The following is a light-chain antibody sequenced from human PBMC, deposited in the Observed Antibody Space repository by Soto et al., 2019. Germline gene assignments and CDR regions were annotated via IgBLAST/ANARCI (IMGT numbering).Light chain of an antibody. Sequence: PGETATLYCRAGQSVSDYLAWYQQNPGQPPRLLFFDASNRVTGVPARFSAGGSGTDCTLIISNLEPEEWAVDYGQQRVNWPPTVGGGTKVDIK. V-gene: IGKV3-11*01. CDR3: QQRVNWPPT. CDR2: DAS. CDR1: QSVSDY. J-gene: IGKJ4*01.